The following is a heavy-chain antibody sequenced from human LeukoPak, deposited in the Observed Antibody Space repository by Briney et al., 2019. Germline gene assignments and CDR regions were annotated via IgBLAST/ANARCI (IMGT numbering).Heavy chain of an antibody. V-gene: IGHV4-4*07. CDR2: IYTSGST. Sequence: SETLSLTCTVSGGSISSYYWSWIRQPAGKGLEWIGRIYTSGSTNYNPSLKSRVTMSVDTSKNQFSLKLSSVTAADTAVYYCARPQYCSATTRTGPLRYWGQGTLVTVSS. J-gene: IGHJ4*02. CDR1: GGSISSYY. D-gene: IGHD2-2*01. CDR3: ARPQYCSATTRTGPLRY.